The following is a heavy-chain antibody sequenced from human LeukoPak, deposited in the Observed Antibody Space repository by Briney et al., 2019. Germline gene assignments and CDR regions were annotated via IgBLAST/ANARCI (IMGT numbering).Heavy chain of an antibody. CDR1: GDSISSGAYY. V-gene: IGHV4-31*03. J-gene: IGHJ4*02. Sequence: SETLSLTCTVSGDSISSGAYYWSWIRQHPGKGLEWIGHIYYSGSTYYNPSLKSRVTLSLDTSKNQFSLKLSSVTAADTAVYYCARGGVWELLDYWGQGTLVTVSS. CDR3: ARGGVWELLDY. D-gene: IGHD1-26*01. CDR2: IYYSGST.